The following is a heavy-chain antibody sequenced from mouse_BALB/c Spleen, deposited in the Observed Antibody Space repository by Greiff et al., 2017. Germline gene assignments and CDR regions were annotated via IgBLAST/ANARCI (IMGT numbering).Heavy chain of an antibody. CDR3: ARDGLYYYGSRRGFDY. CDR2: IWAGGST. Sequence: VKLMESGPGLVAPSQSLSITCTVSGFSLTSYGVHWVRQPPGKGLEWLGVIWAGGSTNYNSALMSRLSISKDNSKSQVFLKMNSLQTGDTAMYYCARDGLYYYGSRRGFDYWGQGTTLTVSS. D-gene: IGHD1-1*01. V-gene: IGHV2-9*02. CDR1: GFSLTSYG. J-gene: IGHJ2*01.